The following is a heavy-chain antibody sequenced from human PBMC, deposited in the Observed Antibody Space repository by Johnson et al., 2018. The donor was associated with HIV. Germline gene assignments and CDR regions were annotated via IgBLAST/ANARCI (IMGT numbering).Heavy chain of an antibody. D-gene: IGHD3-16*01. CDR1: GLILSGYG. CDR3: ATSYATGAFDI. Sequence: VQLVESGGAVVQPGTSLRLSCEASGLILSGYGLHWVRQAPGKGLEHVSGISSTGGSTEYVNSVKGRFTISRDHSKNTLYLQMASLRAEDMAVYYCATSYATGAFDIWGQGTMVTVSS. V-gene: IGHV3-64*01. CDR2: ISSTGGST. J-gene: IGHJ3*02.